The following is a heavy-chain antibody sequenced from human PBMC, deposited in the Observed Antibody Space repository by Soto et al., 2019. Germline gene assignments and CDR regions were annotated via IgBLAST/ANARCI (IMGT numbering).Heavy chain of an antibody. Sequence: EVQLVESGGGLVQPGGSLRLSCAVSAFSLSDYWMHWVRHAPGEGLVWLSRITRDGSSTNYADSVTGRFTISRDNAKNTLYLQVNSLRGEDTAVYYCARGVNGYYHFDYWGQGTLVTVSS. D-gene: IGHD5-18*01. CDR1: AFSLSDYW. CDR3: ARGVNGYYHFDY. J-gene: IGHJ4*02. V-gene: IGHV3-74*01. CDR2: ITRDGSST.